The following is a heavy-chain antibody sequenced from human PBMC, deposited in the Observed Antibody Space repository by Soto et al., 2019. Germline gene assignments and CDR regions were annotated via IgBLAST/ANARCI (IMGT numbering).Heavy chain of an antibody. Sequence: SETLSLTCSVSGGSVSDKTYYWSWIRQPPGKRLEWIGYVYYSGTTNYNPSLKSRVTISVDLSKNRFSLRLSSVTTADTALYYCARTTAVPNSRRSRYFLDYWGQGTLGTVSS. J-gene: IGHJ4*02. CDR2: VYYSGTT. D-gene: IGHD4-17*01. CDR3: ARTTAVPNSRRSRYFLDY. CDR1: GGSVSDKTYY. V-gene: IGHV4-61*01.